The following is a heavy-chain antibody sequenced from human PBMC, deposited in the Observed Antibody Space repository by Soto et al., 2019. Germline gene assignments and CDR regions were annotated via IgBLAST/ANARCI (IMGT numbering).Heavy chain of an antibody. V-gene: IGHV3-7*03. Sequence: EVQLVESGGGLVQPGGSLRLSCAASGFSFSTYWMSWVRQAPGKGLEWVATIKPDGSDKYYVDSVKGRFTISRDNAKKSLLLQMNSLTAVDTAVYYCASGGWETPIWGQGTLVTVSS. CDR3: ASGGWETPI. D-gene: IGHD1-26*01. CDR1: GFSFSTYW. J-gene: IGHJ4*02. CDR2: IKPDGSDK.